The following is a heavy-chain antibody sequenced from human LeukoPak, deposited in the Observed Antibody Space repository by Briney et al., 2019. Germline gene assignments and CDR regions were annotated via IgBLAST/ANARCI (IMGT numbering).Heavy chain of an antibody. CDR2: IKEDGSET. D-gene: IGHD2-8*02. CDR1: GFTFTKYW. CDR3: ARAAGGYFDY. Sequence: PGGSLRLSCAASGFTFTKYWMSWVRQPPGKGLELVANIKEDGSETYYADSVKGRSIISRDSAKNSLYLQMTSLRAEDTGLYYCARAAGGYFDYWGQGIMVTVSS. V-gene: IGHV3-7*01. J-gene: IGHJ4*02.